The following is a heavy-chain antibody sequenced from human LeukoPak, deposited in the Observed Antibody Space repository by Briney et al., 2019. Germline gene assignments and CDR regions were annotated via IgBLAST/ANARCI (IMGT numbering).Heavy chain of an antibody. CDR1: GFTFSSYA. Sequence: PGGSLRLSCAASGFTFSSYAMSWVRQAPGKGLEWVSAISGSGGSTYYADSVKGRFTISRDNSKNTLYLQMNSLRAEDTAVYYCAKDGLRYPSPYYYYYMDVWGKGTTVTISS. CDR3: AKDGLRYPSPYYYYYMDV. CDR2: ISGSGGST. V-gene: IGHV3-23*01. J-gene: IGHJ6*03. D-gene: IGHD1-1*01.